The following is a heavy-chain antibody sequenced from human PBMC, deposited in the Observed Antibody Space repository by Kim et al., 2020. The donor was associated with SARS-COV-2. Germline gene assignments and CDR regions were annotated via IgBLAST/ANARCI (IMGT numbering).Heavy chain of an antibody. D-gene: IGHD3-10*01. CDR3: AEFGMDV. J-gene: IGHJ6*02. V-gene: IGHV4-34*01. CDR2: INHSGST. CDR1: GGSFSGYY. Sequence: SETLSLTCAVYGGSFSGYYWSWIRQPPGKGLEWIGEINHSGSTNYNPSLKSRVTISVDTSKNQFSLKLSSVTAADTAVYYCAEFGMDVWGQGTTVTVSS.